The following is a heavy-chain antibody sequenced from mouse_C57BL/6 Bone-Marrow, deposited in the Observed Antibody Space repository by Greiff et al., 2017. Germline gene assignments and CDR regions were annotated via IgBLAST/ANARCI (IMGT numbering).Heavy chain of an antibody. D-gene: IGHD1-1*01. J-gene: IGHJ3*01. Sequence: EVHLVESGGDLVKPGGSLKLSCAASGFTFSSYGMSWVRQTPDKRLEWVATISSGGSYTYYPDSVKGRFTISRDNAKNTLYLQMSRLKSEDTAMYYCARPFYYGSSYGAYWGQGTLVTVSA. CDR2: ISSGGSYT. CDR3: ARPFYYGSSYGAY. V-gene: IGHV5-6*01. CDR1: GFTFSSYG.